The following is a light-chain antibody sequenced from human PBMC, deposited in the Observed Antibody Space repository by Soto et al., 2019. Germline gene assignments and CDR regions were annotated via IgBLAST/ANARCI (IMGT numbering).Light chain of an antibody. Sequence: EIVMTQSPATLSVSPGESATLSCRASQSVGTYLAWYQQKPGQAPRILIYGASTRAAGISPRFSGGGSGTEFTLTISSLQSEDFAVYHCQQYNDWPRTFGQGTKVGIK. J-gene: IGKJ1*01. CDR2: GAS. CDR3: QQYNDWPRT. CDR1: QSVGTY. V-gene: IGKV3-15*01.